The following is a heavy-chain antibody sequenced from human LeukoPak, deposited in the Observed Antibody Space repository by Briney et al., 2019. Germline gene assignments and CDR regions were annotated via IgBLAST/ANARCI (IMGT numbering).Heavy chain of an antibody. D-gene: IGHD2-15*01. J-gene: IGHJ4*02. V-gene: IGHV1-3*03. CDR1: GYTFTSYA. Sequence: ASVKVSCKASGYTFTSYAMHWVRQAPGQRLEWMGWINAGNGNTKYSQEFQGRVTITRDTSASTAYMELSSLRSEDMAVYYCARGNYCSGGSCYAYYFDYWGQGTLVTVSS. CDR2: INAGNGNT. CDR3: ARGNYCSGGSCYAYYFDY.